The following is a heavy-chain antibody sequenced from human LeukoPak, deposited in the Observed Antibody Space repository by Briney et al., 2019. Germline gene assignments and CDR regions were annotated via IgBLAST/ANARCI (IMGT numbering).Heavy chain of an antibody. CDR1: GFTLNSYA. CDR3: AKQLDSGNYYPTGDDY. CDR2: ISGRGADT. Sequence: GGSLRLSCAVSGFTLNSYATSWVRQAPGKGLKWVSAISGRGADTYYADSVKGRFTISRDTSKNTLYLQMNGVRDEDTAVYYCAKQLDSGNYYPTGDDYWGQGTLVTVSS. D-gene: IGHD3-10*01. V-gene: IGHV3-23*01. J-gene: IGHJ4*02.